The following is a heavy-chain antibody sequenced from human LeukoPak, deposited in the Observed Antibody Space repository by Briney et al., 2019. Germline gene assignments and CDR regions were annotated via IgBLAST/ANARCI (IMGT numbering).Heavy chain of an antibody. CDR1: GYTFTGYY. CDR3: ARATFYVWGSYRYTGAFDI. J-gene: IGHJ3*02. CDR2: INPNSGGT. Sequence: GASVKVSCKASGYTFTGYYMHWVRQAPGQGLEWMGWINPNSGGTNYAQKFQSRVTMSRDTSISTAYMELSRLRSDDTAVYYCARATFYVWGSYRYTGAFDIWGQGTMVTVSS. D-gene: IGHD3-16*02. V-gene: IGHV1-2*02.